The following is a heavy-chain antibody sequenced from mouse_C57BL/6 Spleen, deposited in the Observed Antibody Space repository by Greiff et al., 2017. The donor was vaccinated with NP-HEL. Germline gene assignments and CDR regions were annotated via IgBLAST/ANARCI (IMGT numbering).Heavy chain of an antibody. CDR2: ISNVGGST. CDR3: ARGYNGSNYAMDY. D-gene: IGHD1-1*01. V-gene: IGHV5-12*01. Sequence: EVQLVESGGGLVQPGGSLKLSCAASGFTFSDYYMYWVRQTPEKRLEWVAYISNVGGSTYYPYTVKGRFTISRDNAKNTLYLQMSRLKSEDTAMYYCARGYNGSNYAMDYWGQGTSVTVSS. J-gene: IGHJ4*01. CDR1: GFTFSDYY.